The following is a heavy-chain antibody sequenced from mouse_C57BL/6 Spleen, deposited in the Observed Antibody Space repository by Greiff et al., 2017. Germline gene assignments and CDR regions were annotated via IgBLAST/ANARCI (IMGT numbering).Heavy chain of an antibody. J-gene: IGHJ2*02. D-gene: IGHD2-5*01. CDR2: INPGSGGT. CDR1: GYTFTEYT. CDR3: ARHEDGSFYSNYSLDY. V-gene: IGHV1-62-2*01. Sequence: QVQLQQSGAELVKPGASVKLSCKASGYTFTEYTIHWVKQRSGQGLEWIGWINPGSGGTKYNEKFKSKATLTADKSSSTAYLELSRLTSEDSAVYFCARHEDGSFYSNYSLDYWGQGTSLTVSS.